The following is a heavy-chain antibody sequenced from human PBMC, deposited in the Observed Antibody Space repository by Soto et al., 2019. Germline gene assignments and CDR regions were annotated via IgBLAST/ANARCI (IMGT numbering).Heavy chain of an antibody. CDR1: GYTFVSYG. J-gene: IGHJ5*02. Sequence: ASVKVSCKTSGYTFVSYGINWVLQAPGQGLEWMGWISPGSGNIIYAQKFQGRVTLTTDTSTSTVFMDLRSLRFDDTAVYYCARDVMHTGSPDTWFDPWGQGTLVTVSS. CDR2: ISPGSGNI. CDR3: ARDVMHTGSPDTWFDP. D-gene: IGHD2-8*01. V-gene: IGHV1-18*01.